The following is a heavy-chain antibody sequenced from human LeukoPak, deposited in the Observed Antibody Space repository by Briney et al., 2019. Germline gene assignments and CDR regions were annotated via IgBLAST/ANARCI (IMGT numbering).Heavy chain of an antibody. V-gene: IGHV5-51*03. CDR3: ARLVSPYSSKGYFQH. J-gene: IGHJ1*01. Sequence: PRESLKISCKGSGYSFTSYWIGWVRQMPGKGLEWMGIIYPGDSDTRYSPSFQGQVTISADKSISTAYLQWSSLKASDTAMYYCARLVSPYSSKGYFQHWGQGTLVTVSS. D-gene: IGHD6-13*01. CDR1: GYSFTSYW. CDR2: IYPGDSDT.